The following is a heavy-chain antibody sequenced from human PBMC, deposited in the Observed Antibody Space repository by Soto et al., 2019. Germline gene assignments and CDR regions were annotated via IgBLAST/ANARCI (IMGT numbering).Heavy chain of an antibody. D-gene: IGHD3-22*01. CDR3: ARDEYYYDSDDAFDI. J-gene: IGHJ3*02. Sequence: GGSLRLSCAASGFTFSSYGMHWVRQAPGKGLEWVAVIWYDGSNKYYADSVKGRFTISRDNSKNTLYLQMNSLRAEDTAVYYCARDEYYYDSDDAFDIWGQGTMVTVSS. V-gene: IGHV3-33*01. CDR1: GFTFSSYG. CDR2: IWYDGSNK.